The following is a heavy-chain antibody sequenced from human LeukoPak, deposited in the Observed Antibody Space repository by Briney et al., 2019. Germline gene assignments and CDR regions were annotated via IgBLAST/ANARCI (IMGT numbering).Heavy chain of an antibody. CDR1: GFTFSSYW. V-gene: IGHV3-7*01. CDR2: IKQDGSEK. J-gene: IGHJ4*02. D-gene: IGHD5-12*01. Sequence: PGGSLRLSCAASGFTFSSYWMSWVRQAPGKGLEWVANIKQDGSEKYYVDSVKGRFTISRDNSKNTLYLQMNSLRAEDTAVYYCARGALGYSGYDQTFDYWAQGTLVTVSS. CDR3: ARGALGYSGYDQTFDY.